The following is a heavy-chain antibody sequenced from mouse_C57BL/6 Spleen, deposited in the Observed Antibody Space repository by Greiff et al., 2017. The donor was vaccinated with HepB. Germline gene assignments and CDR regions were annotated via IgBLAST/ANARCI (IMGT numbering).Heavy chain of an antibody. Sequence: EVKVVESGGGLVKPGGSLKLSCAASGFTFSSYTMSWVRQTPEKRLEWVATISGGGGNTYYPDSVKGRFTISRDNAKNTLYLQMSSLRSEDTALYYCARPYYYGSSLYFDYWGQGTTLTVSS. D-gene: IGHD1-1*01. CDR1: GFTFSSYT. CDR2: ISGGGGNT. CDR3: ARPYYYGSSLYFDY. J-gene: IGHJ2*01. V-gene: IGHV5-9*01.